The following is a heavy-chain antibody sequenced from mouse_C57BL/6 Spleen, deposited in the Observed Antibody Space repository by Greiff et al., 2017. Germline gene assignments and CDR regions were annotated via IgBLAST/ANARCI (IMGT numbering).Heavy chain of an antibody. D-gene: IGHD1-1*01. CDR1: GFSLTSYG. J-gene: IGHJ4*01. CDR3: ARKPTTVVAGGDYAMDY. V-gene: IGHV2-5*01. Sequence: QVQLQQSGPGLVQPSQSLSITCTVSGFSLTSYGVHWVRQSPGKGLEWLGVIWRGGSTDYNAAFMSRLSITKDNSKSQVFLKMNSLQADDTAIYYCARKPTTVVAGGDYAMDYWGQGTSVTVSS. CDR2: IWRGGST.